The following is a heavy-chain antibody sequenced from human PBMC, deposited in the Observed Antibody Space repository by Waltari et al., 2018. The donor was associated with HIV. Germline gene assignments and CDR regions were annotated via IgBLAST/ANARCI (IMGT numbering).Heavy chain of an antibody. Sequence: QLQLQESGPRLVNSSETLSLTCTVSGGSIHNSTYFWAWLRQPPAKGLEWIGNVFYSGSVYYNPSLKSRVSISADTSKNQFSLKLLSVTAADTAMYFCARQVQGDFIIYYYYAMDVWGQGTMVTVSS. D-gene: IGHD3-10*01. J-gene: IGHJ6*02. V-gene: IGHV4-39*01. CDR1: GGSIHNSTYF. CDR2: VFYSGSV. CDR3: ARQVQGDFIIYYYYAMDV.